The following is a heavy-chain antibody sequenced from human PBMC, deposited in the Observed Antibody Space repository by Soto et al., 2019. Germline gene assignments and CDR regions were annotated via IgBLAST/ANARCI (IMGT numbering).Heavy chain of an antibody. V-gene: IGHV3-66*01. CDR2: IYSGGST. Sequence: PGGSLRLSCAASGFTVSSNYMSGVRQAPGKGLEWVSVIYSGGSTYYADSVKGRFTISRDNSKNTLYLQMNSLRAEDTAVYYCARVEYNWNLSDYWGQGSLVTVSS. CDR1: GFTVSSNY. J-gene: IGHJ4*02. CDR3: ARVEYNWNLSDY. D-gene: IGHD1-20*01.